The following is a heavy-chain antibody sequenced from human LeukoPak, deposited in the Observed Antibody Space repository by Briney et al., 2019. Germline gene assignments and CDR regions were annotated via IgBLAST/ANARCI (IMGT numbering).Heavy chain of an antibody. CDR3: AKDLSGYCSGGSCYPNWFDP. D-gene: IGHD2-15*01. J-gene: IGHJ5*02. CDR1: GFTFSGYG. V-gene: IGHV3-30*02. Sequence: GGSLRLSCAASGFTFSGYGMHWVRPAPGQGLEWVAFIRYDGSDKRYADSVKGRFTISRDNSRNTLYLQMNSLRPEDTAVYYCAKDLSGYCSGGSCYPNWFDPWGQGTLVTVSS. CDR2: IRYDGSDK.